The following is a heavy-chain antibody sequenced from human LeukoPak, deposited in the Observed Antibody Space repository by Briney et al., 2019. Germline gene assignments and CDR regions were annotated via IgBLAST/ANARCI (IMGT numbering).Heavy chain of an antibody. J-gene: IGHJ4*02. Sequence: GGSLRLSCAASGFTFSSYSMNWVRQAPGKGLEWVSAISGSGGSTYYADSVKGRFTISRDNSKNTLYLQMNSLRAEDTAVYYCAKDLRDSRAPQGDYWGQGTLVTVSS. V-gene: IGHV3-23*01. CDR2: ISGSGGST. CDR3: AKDLRDSRAPQGDY. CDR1: GFTFSSYS. D-gene: IGHD3-22*01.